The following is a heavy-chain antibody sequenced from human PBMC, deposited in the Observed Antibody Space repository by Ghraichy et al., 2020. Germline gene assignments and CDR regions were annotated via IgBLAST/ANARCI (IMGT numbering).Heavy chain of an antibody. V-gene: IGHV3-23*01. CDR1: AFTFSTYA. CDR3: ARVLRFLEWNYYYYYMDV. CDR2: ISGSGGST. Sequence: GGSLRLSCAASAFTFSTYAMSWVRQAPGMGLEWVSAISGSGGSTNYADSVKGRFTISRDNSKNTLYLQMNSLRAEDTAIYYCARVLRFLEWNYYYYYMDVWGKGTTVTVSS. D-gene: IGHD3-3*01. J-gene: IGHJ6*03.